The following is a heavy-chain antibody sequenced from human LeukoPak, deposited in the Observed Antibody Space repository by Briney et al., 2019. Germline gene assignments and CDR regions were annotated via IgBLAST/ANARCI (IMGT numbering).Heavy chain of an antibody. CDR2: INPSGGST. J-gene: IGHJ4*02. Sequence: ASVKVSCKASGYTFTGYYMHWVRQAPGQGLEWMGIINPSGGSTSYAQKFQGRATMTRDTSTSTVYMELSSLRSEDTAVYYCAREIAVAGYDYWGQGTLVTVSS. V-gene: IGHV1-46*01. CDR3: AREIAVAGYDY. D-gene: IGHD6-19*01. CDR1: GYTFTGYY.